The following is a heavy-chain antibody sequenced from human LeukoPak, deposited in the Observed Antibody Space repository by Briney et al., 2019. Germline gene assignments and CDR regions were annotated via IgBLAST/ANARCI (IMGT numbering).Heavy chain of an antibody. CDR2: ISSSGSTI. V-gene: IGHV3-48*03. CDR1: GFTFSSYE. CDR3: ANLVEVFDGYFDWLLEGPFDY. J-gene: IGHJ4*02. D-gene: IGHD3-9*01. Sequence: GGSLRLSCAASGFTFSSYEMNWVRQAPGKGLEWVSYISSSGSTIYYADSVKGRFTISRDNSKNTLYLQMNSLRAEDTAVYYCANLVEVFDGYFDWLLEGPFDYWGQGTLVTVSS.